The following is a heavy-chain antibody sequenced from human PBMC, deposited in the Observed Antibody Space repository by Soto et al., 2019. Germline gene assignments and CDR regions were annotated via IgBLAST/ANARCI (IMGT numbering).Heavy chain of an antibody. CDR2: FIPAYRTL. Sequence: QVLLVQSGAEVKKPGSSVKISCKASGGSFGNSAINWVRQTPGQGLEWLGGFIPAYRTLNFAQKFKGRVTITADESTGTDFMTLSGLASNDTAVYYCATGVIWIGYFTVDSWGQGTRVTVSS. D-gene: IGHD3-3*01. V-gene: IGHV1-69*01. CDR1: GGSFGNSA. CDR3: ATGVIWIGYFTVDS. J-gene: IGHJ4*02.